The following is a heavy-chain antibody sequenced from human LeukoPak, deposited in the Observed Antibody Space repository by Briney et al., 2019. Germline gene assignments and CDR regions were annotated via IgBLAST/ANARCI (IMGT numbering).Heavy chain of an antibody. V-gene: IGHV3-23*01. Sequence: GGSLRLSCAASGFTFSSYAMSWVRQAPGKGLEWVSAISESGGSTYYADAVKGRFTISRDNSKNTLYLQMNSLRAEDTALCYCAIRYYFYYYGMDVWGQGTTVTVSS. CDR3: AIRYYFYYYGMDV. J-gene: IGHJ6*02. CDR2: ISESGGST. CDR1: GFTFSSYA.